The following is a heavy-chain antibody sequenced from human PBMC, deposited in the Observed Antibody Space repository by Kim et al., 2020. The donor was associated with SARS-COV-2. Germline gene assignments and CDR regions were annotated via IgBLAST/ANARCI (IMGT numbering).Heavy chain of an antibody. D-gene: IGHD3-22*01. CDR3: ARVFRLIGPAGY. J-gene: IGHJ4*02. V-gene: IGHV3-21*01. Sequence: GGSLRLSCAASGFTFSSYSMNWVRQAPGKGLEWVSSISSSSSYIYYADSVKGRFTISRDNAKNSLYLQMNSLRAEDTAVYYCARVFRLIGPAGYWGQGTLVTVSS. CDR1: GFTFSSYS. CDR2: ISSSSSYI.